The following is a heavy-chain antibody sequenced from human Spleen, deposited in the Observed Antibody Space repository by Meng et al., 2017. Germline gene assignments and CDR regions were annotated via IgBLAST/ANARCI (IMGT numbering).Heavy chain of an antibody. CDR3: SRRINTAGGWFDS. Sequence: QLQLQESGPGLVKPSETLSLTGTVSGGSIGSNSYHWGWIRQPPGKGLEWVGTIDYSGTTYSNSSLKSRLTISLDTSRNQFSLKLTSVTAADTAVYYCSRRINTAGGWFDSWGQGTLVTVSS. D-gene: IGHD5-18*01. V-gene: IGHV4-39*01. J-gene: IGHJ5*01. CDR1: GGSIGSNSYH. CDR2: IDYSGTT.